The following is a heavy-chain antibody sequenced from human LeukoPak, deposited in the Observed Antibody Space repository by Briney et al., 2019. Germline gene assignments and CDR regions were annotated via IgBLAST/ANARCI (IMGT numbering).Heavy chain of an antibody. CDR2: ISAYNGNT. CDR3: ARAGRYFDWLLSSSNWFDP. D-gene: IGHD3-9*01. V-gene: IGHV1-18*01. Sequence: ASVKVSCKASGYTFTSYGISWVRQAPGQGLEWKGWISAYNGNTNYAQKLQGRVTMTTDTSTSTAYMELRSLRSDDTAVYYCARAGRYFDWLLSSSNWFDPWGQGTLVTVSS. CDR1: GYTFTSYG. J-gene: IGHJ5*02.